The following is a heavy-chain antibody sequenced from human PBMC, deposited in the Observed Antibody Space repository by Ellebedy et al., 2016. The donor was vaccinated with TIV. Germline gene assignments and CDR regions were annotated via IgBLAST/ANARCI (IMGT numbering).Heavy chain of an antibody. CDR2: IYPGDSDT. CDR3: ARHYYDSSGFLDAFDI. V-gene: IGHV5-51*01. D-gene: IGHD3-22*01. CDR1: GYSFNTYW. Sequence: GESLKISCKVSGYSFNTYWIAWVRQMPGKGLEYMGIIYPGDSDTRYSPSFQGQVTVSADKSISTAYLQWSSLKASDTAMYYCARHYYDSSGFLDAFDIWGQGTMVTVSS. J-gene: IGHJ3*02.